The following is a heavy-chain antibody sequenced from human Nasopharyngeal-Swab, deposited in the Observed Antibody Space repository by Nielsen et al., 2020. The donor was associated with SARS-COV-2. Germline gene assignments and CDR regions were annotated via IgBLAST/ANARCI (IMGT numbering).Heavy chain of an antibody. Sequence: RQPPGKGLEWIGEINHSGSTNYNPSLKSRVTISVDASKNQFSLKLSSVTAADTTVYYCARVGVNRYNWNYKGWFDPWGQGTLVTVSS. CDR2: INHSGST. J-gene: IGHJ5*02. D-gene: IGHD1-7*01. CDR3: ARVGVNRYNWNYKGWFDP. V-gene: IGHV4-34*01.